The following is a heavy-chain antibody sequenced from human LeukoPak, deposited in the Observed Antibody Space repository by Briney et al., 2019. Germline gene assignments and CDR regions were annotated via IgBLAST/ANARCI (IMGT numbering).Heavy chain of an antibody. CDR1: GFTVSSNY. V-gene: IGHV3-66*02. J-gene: IGHJ4*02. CDR2: IYSGGST. CDR3: ASPAPDGVYVTDPRFDY. D-gene: IGHD5/OR15-5a*01. Sequence: GGSLRLSCAASGFTVSSNYMSWVRQAPGKGLEWVSVIYSGGSTYYADSVKGRFTISRDNSKNTLYLQMNSLRAEDTAVYYCASPAPDGVYVTDPRFDYWGQGTLVTVSS.